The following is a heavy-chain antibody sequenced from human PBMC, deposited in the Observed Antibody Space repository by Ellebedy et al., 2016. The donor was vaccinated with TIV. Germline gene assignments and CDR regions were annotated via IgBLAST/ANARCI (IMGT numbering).Heavy chain of an antibody. D-gene: IGHD3-22*01. CDR3: ARDREDSSGYTFWFDP. CDR2: IYYSGST. V-gene: IGHV4-59*01. CDR1: GGSISSYY. J-gene: IGHJ5*02. Sequence: SETLSLXCTVSGGSISSYYWSWIRQPPGKGLEWIGYIYYSGSTNYNPSLKSRVTISVDTSKNQFSLKLSSVTAADTAVYYCARDREDSSGYTFWFDPWGQGTLVTVSS.